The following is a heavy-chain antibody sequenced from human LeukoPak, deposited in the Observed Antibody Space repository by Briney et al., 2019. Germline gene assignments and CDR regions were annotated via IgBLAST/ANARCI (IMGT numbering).Heavy chain of an antibody. CDR1: GYTFTSYG. Sequence: ASVKVSCKASGYTFTSYGISWVRQAPGQGREWMGWISAYNGNTNYAQKLQGRVTMTTDTSTSTAYMELRSLRSDDTAAYYCARSAYNYGYVYFDHWGQGTLVIVSS. CDR2: ISAYNGNT. J-gene: IGHJ4*02. D-gene: IGHD5-18*01. CDR3: ARSAYNYGYVYFDH. V-gene: IGHV1-18*01.